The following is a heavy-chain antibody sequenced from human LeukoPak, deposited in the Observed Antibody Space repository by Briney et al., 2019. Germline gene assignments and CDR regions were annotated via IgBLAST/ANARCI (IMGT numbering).Heavy chain of an antibody. Sequence: GASVKVSCKASGYTFTGYYMHWVRQAPGQGLEWMGWINPNSGGTNYAQKFQGWVTMTRDTSISTAYMELSRLRSDDTAVYYCARDGPIVVVPAAWLRGFDYWGQGTLVTVSS. V-gene: IGHV1-2*04. J-gene: IGHJ4*02. D-gene: IGHD2-2*01. CDR1: GYTFTGYY. CDR3: ARDGPIVVVPAAWLRGFDY. CDR2: INPNSGGT.